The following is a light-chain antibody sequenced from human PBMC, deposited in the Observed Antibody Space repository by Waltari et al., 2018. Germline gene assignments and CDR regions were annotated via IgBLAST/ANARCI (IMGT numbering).Light chain of an antibody. CDR1: SSDVGGYNY. J-gene: IGLJ3*02. Sequence: QSALTQPPSVSGSPGQSITISCTGTSSDVGGYNYVSWYQQHPGKAPKLMLFDVSNRPSGVSTRFSGSKSGNTASLTISGLQAEDEADYYCSSYISSSTLEVFGGGTRLTVL. V-gene: IGLV2-14*03. CDR2: DVS. CDR3: SSYISSSTLEV.